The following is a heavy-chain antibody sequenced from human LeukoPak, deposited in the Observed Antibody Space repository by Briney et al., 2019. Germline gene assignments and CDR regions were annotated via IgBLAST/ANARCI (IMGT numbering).Heavy chain of an antibody. CDR3: ARDVYCGGDCSYFDS. CDR1: GDSISSYY. V-gene: IGHV4-59*01. J-gene: IGHJ4*02. D-gene: IGHD2-21*02. CDR2: IYSSGST. Sequence: ETLSLTCTVSGDSISSYYWSWIRQPPGKGLEWIGYIYSSGSTNYNPSLKSRVTLSLDTSRNQFSLKLTSVTAADTAVYYCARDVYCGGDCSYFDSWGQGTLVTVSS.